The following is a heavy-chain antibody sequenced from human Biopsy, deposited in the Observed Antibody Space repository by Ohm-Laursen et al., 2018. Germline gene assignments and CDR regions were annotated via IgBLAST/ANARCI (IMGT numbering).Heavy chain of an antibody. D-gene: IGHD3-22*01. CDR1: GFRFDNTD. Sequence: SLRLSCTASGFRFDNTDMHWVRQGPGKGLEWVAGISWSSDSITYAKSVTGRFTISRDNGENSLYLQMNSLRPEDTALYYCTKNTQWEGSGYLDAFHIWGHGAMVTVSS. CDR2: ISWSSDSI. CDR3: TKNTQWEGSGYLDAFHI. J-gene: IGHJ3*02. V-gene: IGHV3-9*01.